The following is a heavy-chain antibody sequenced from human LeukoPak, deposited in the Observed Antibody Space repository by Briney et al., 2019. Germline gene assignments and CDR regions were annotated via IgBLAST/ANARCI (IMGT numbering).Heavy chain of an antibody. J-gene: IGHJ5*02. CDR3: ARDQGVVTAIPEFDP. CDR2: IYYSGST. V-gene: IGHV4-39*07. D-gene: IGHD2-21*02. CDR1: GGSISSSSYY. Sequence: SETLSLTCTVSGGSISSSSYYWGWIRQPPGKGLEWIGSIYYSGSTYYNPSLKSRVTISVDTSKNQFSLKLSSVTAADTAVYYCARDQGVVTAIPEFDPWGQGTLVTVSS.